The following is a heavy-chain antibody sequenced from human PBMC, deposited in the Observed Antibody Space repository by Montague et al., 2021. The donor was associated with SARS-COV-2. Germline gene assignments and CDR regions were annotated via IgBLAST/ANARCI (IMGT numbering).Heavy chain of an antibody. CDR2: ISYSGST. CDR3: ANIRLTHLLFGSLYYGMDV. Sequence: SETLSLTCTVSGGSISSYYWSWIRQPPGRGLQWIGYISYSGSTNYNPSLKSRVTISVDTSKNHFTLRLSSVTAADTAVYYCANIRLTHLLFGSLYYGMDVWGRGTTVTVSS. D-gene: IGHD2-21*02. J-gene: IGHJ6*02. CDR1: GGSISSYY. V-gene: IGHV4-59*01.